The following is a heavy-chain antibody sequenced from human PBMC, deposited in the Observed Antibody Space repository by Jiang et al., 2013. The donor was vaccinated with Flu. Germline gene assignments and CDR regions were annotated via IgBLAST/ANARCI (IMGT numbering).Heavy chain of an antibody. J-gene: IGHJ4*02. CDR3: AKLGNSPNKSIKAAAVEVDY. CDR1: GFTFSSYA. D-gene: IGHD6-13*01. Sequence: GGLVQPGGSLRLSCAASGFTFSSYAMSWVARLQGRGWSGSQLLVVVVVAHTTQTPVKGRFTISRDNSKNTLYLQMNSLRAEDTAVYYCAKLGNSPNKSIKAAAVEVDYWGQGTLVTVSS. V-gene: IGHV3-23*01. CDR2: LVVVVVA.